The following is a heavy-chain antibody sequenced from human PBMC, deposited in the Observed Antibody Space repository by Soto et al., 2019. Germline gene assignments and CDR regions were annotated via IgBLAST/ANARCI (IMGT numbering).Heavy chain of an antibody. Sequence: EVQLVESGGGLVQPGGSLRLSCAASGITFSDYWMSWVRQAPGKGLEWVANIKEDGSEKYYLDSVKGRFTISRDNAKNSLYMQMNSLRAEDTAVYYCARDYNREFAYWGQGTPVTVPS. V-gene: IGHV3-7*05. CDR2: IKEDGSEK. J-gene: IGHJ4*02. D-gene: IGHD3-10*01. CDR1: GITFSDYW. CDR3: ARDYNREFAY.